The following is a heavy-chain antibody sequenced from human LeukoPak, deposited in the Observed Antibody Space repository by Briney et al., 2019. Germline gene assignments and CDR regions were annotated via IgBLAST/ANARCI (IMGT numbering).Heavy chain of an antibody. Sequence: GGSLRLSCAASGYTFSSYGMHWVRQAPGKGLEWVAVIAYDGSNKYYADSVKGRFTISRDNSKNTLYLQMNSLRAEDTAVYYCHYYDSDSGFDPWGQGTLVTLSS. CDR2: IAYDGSNK. CDR1: GYTFSSYG. V-gene: IGHV3-30*03. CDR3: HYYDSDSGFDP. J-gene: IGHJ5*02. D-gene: IGHD3-10*01.